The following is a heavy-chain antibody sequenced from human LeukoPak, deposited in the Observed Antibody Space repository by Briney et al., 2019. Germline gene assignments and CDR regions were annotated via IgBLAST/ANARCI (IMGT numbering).Heavy chain of an antibody. V-gene: IGHV3-7*01. CDR1: GFTFNDYW. CDR2: IKHHGSEK. Sequence: GGSLRLSCAASGFTFNDYWMSWVRQSPGKGLEWVANIKHHGSEKYYVDSVKGRFTISRDNAKNSLYLQMNSLRAEDTAIYSCARDSLRYCSGDSCYYNYWGQGTLVTVSS. J-gene: IGHJ4*02. CDR3: ARDSLRYCSGDSCYYNY. D-gene: IGHD2-15*01.